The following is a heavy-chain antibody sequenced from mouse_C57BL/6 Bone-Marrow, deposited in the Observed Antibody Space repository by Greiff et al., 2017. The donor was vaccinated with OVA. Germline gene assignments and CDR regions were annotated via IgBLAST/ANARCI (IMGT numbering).Heavy chain of an antibody. Sequence: QVQLQQPGAELVKPGASVKLSCKASGYTFTSYWMQWVKQRPGQGLEWIGEIDPSDSYTNYNPKFKGKATLTVDKSSSTAYMQLSRLSSADSAVYYCAREFIRGFAYWGQGTLVTVSA. CDR2: IDPSDSYT. CDR3: AREFIRGFAY. D-gene: IGHD1-1*01. V-gene: IGHV1-50*01. CDR1: GYTFTSYW. J-gene: IGHJ3*01.